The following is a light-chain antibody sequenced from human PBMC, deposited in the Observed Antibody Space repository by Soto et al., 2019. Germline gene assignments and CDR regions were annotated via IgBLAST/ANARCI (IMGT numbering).Light chain of an antibody. Sequence: DIQMTQSPSTLSASVGDIVTITCRARQSISSWLAWYQQKPGKAPKLLIYKASSLESGVPSRFSDSGSGTECTLTLSSLQPDDFETYYCPQYNSLWTFGKGTKVDIK. CDR3: PQYNSLWT. CDR2: KAS. J-gene: IGKJ1*01. V-gene: IGKV1-5*03. CDR1: QSISSW.